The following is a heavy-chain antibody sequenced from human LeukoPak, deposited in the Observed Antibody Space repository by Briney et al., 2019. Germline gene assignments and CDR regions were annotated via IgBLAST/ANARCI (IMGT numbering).Heavy chain of an antibody. CDR2: IYYSGST. D-gene: IGHD2-21*02. CDR3: ARGTHCDGDCYPLLYWFDP. Sequence: SQTLSLPCTVSGGSIISGGYYWTWIRQPPGKGLEWFGSIYYSGSTYYNPSLKSRVTIPVDTSKNQFSLKLSSVTAADTAVYYCARGTHCDGDCYPLLYWFDPWGQGTLLTVSS. V-gene: IGHV4-39*07. CDR1: GGSIISGGYY. J-gene: IGHJ5*02.